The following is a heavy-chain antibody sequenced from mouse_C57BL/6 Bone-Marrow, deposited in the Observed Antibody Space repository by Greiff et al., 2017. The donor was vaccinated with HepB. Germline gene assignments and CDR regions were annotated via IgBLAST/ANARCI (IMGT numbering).Heavy chain of an antibody. J-gene: IGHJ3*01. V-gene: IGHV3-6*01. CDR1: GYSITSGYY. Sequence: EVQLVESGPGLVKPSQSLSLTCSVTGYSITSGYYWNWIRQFPGNKLEWMGYISYDGSNNYNPSLKNRISITRDTSKNQFFLKLNSVTTEDTATYYCARSYYYGSSYDWFAYWGQGTLVTVSA. D-gene: IGHD1-1*01. CDR2: ISYDGSN. CDR3: ARSYYYGSSYDWFAY.